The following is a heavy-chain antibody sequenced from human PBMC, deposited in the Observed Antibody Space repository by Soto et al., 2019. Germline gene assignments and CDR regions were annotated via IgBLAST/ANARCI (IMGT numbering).Heavy chain of an antibody. V-gene: IGHV1-69*13. Sequence: GASVKVSCKASGGTFSSYAISWVRQAPGQGLAWMGGIIPIFGTANYAQKFQGRVTITADESTSTASMELSSLRSEDTAVYYCARNMLAAADDYWGQGTLVTVSS. D-gene: IGHD6-13*01. CDR3: ARNMLAAADDY. CDR1: GGTFSSYA. CDR2: IIPIFGTA. J-gene: IGHJ4*02.